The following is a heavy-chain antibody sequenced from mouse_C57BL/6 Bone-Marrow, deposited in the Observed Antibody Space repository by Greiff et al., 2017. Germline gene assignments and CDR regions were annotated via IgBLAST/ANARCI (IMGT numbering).Heavy chain of an antibody. CDR2: INPGSGGT. J-gene: IGHJ2*01. CDR1: GYAFTNYL. D-gene: IGHD2-5*01. V-gene: IGHV1-54*01. CDR3: ARGSNYLDYFDY. Sequence: VQLMESGAELVRPGTSVKVSCKASGYAFTNYLIEWVKQRPGQGLEWIGVINPGSGGTNYNEKFKGKATLTADKSSSTAYMQLSSLTSEDSAVYCCARGSNYLDYFDYWGQGTTLTVSS.